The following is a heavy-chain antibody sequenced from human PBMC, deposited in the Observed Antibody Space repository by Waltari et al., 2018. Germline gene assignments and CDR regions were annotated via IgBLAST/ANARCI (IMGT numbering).Heavy chain of an antibody. J-gene: IGHJ4*02. CDR2: ISFVGGNT. Sequence: EVQLLESGGILVQPGGSLRLSCAASGFAFSNYAMTWVRQAPGKELEWVSSISFVGGNTYDAESLKCRFTIARDKSKNTLYLQMNSLTVADTAVYYCAKEITAADAPYFFDYWGRGTLVTVSS. CDR3: AKEITAADAPYFFDY. V-gene: IGHV3-23*01. CDR1: GFAFSNYA. D-gene: IGHD6-13*01.